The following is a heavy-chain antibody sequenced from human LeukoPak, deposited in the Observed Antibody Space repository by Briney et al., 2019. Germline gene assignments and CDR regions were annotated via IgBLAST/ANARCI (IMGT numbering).Heavy chain of an antibody. V-gene: IGHV4-61*08. CDR3: ARVNGDTAMASDY. D-gene: IGHD5-18*01. CDR1: GGSISSGGYY. CDR2: IYYSGST. J-gene: IGHJ4*02. Sequence: SQTLSLTCTVSGGSISSGGYYWNWFRQHPGKGLEWIGYIYYSGSTNYNPSLKSRVTISVDTSKNQFSLKLSSVTAADTAVYYCARVNGDTAMASDYWGQGTLVTVSS.